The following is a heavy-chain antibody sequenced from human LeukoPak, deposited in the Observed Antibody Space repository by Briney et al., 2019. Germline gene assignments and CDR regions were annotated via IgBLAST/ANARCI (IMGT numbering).Heavy chain of an antibody. CDR3: ARDLKGYSTH. CDR1: GFTFSSYS. Sequence: GGSLRLSCAASGFTFSSYSMNWVRQAPGKGLEWVSYISSSSSTIYYADSVKGRFTISRDNAKNSLYLQMSSLRAEDTAVYYCARDLKGYSTHWGQGTLVTVSS. V-gene: IGHV3-48*04. J-gene: IGHJ4*02. CDR2: ISSSSSTI. D-gene: IGHD5-12*01.